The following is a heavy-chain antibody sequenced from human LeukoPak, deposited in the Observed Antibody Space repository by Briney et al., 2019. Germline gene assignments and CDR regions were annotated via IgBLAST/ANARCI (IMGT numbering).Heavy chain of an antibody. J-gene: IGHJ4*02. V-gene: IGHV3-7*01. D-gene: IGHD3-22*01. CDR2: IKADGGEK. CDR3: AKDGDQYYYDSSGYYDY. CDR1: GFTFSTYW. Sequence: GGSLRLSCAASGFTFSTYWMNWFRQTPGKGLEWVAKIKADGGEKDHVASVKGRFTISRDNAKNSLYLQMNSLRAEDTAVYYCAKDGDQYYYDSSGYYDYWGQGTLVTVSS.